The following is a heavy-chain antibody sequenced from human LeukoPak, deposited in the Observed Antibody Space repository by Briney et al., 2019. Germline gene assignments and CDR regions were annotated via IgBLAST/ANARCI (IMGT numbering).Heavy chain of an antibody. D-gene: IGHD3-10*01. CDR3: TRGGSGSYFRIDP. J-gene: IGHJ5*02. Sequence: ASVKVSCRASGYTFTTYDINWVRQATGQGLEWMGWMNPNSGNTGYAQKFQGRVTMTRNTSISTAYMELSSLRSEDTAVYYCTRGGSGSYFRIDPWGQGTLVTVSS. V-gene: IGHV1-8*01. CDR2: MNPNSGNT. CDR1: GYTFTTYD.